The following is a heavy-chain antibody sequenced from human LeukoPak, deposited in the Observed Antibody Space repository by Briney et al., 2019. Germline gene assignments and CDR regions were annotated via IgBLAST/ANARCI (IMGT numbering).Heavy chain of an antibody. D-gene: IGHD2-15*01. CDR2: LNRSGYI. J-gene: IGHJ5*02. Sequence: SDTLSLTCAAYGGSFSGYYWSWIRQPPGKGLEWLGELNRSGYIKFNPSLKSRVTISVVTSKNQFSLKLSNVTAADTAVYYCAPLRGYCSGGSCYPRWFDPWGQGTLVTVSS. V-gene: IGHV4-34*01. CDR1: GGSFSGYY. CDR3: APLRGYCSGGSCYPRWFDP.